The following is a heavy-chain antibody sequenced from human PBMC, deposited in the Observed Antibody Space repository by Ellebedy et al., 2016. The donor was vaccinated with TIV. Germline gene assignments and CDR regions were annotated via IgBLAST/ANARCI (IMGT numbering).Heavy chain of an antibody. CDR3: ATREWQDPMDV. D-gene: IGHD3-3*01. CDR2: INTGNGNT. CDR1: GHTFMTYG. Sequence: ASVKVSCXASGHTFMTYGIHWVRQAPGQRLEWMGWINTGNGNTKYSQKFQHRVTINTDTSASTASMELSSLMSEDTAVYYCATREWQDPMDVWGQGTTVTVSS. J-gene: IGHJ6*02. V-gene: IGHV1-3*04.